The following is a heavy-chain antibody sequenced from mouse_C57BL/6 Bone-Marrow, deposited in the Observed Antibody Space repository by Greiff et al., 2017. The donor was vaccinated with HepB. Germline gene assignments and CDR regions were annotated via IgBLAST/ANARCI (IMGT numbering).Heavy chain of an antibody. CDR3: ARGGNYYGSSYEAIDY. CDR1: GFTFSDYY. Sequence: EVQRVESEGGLVQPGSSMKLSCTASGFTFSDYYMAWVRQVPEKGLEWVANINYDGSSTYYLDSLKSRFIISRDNAKNILYLQMSSLKSEDTATYYCARGGNYYGSSYEAIDYWGQGTSVTVSS. J-gene: IGHJ4*01. D-gene: IGHD1-1*01. V-gene: IGHV5-16*01. CDR2: INYDGSST.